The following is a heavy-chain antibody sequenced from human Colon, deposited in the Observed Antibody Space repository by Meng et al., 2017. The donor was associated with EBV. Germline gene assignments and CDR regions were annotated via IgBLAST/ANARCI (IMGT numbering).Heavy chain of an antibody. CDR1: GVSFRGGAYY. Sequence: QVQLQESGPGRVKPSETLSLTCTVSGVSFRGGAYYWSWIRQSPGKGLEWIGHIYYSGTTHYNPSFKSRVTISIDTSRNQFFLNLTSVTAADTAVYYCASLYGDSSVWYLDLWGRGTLVTVSA. V-gene: IGHV4-61*08. J-gene: IGHJ2*01. D-gene: IGHD4-17*01. CDR2: IYYSGTT. CDR3: ASLYGDSSVWYLDL.